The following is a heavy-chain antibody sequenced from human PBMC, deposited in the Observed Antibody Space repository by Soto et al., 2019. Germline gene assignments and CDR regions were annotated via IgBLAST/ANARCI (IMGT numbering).Heavy chain of an antibody. V-gene: IGHV1-69*11. CDR2: IVPSLDTT. Sequence: QVHLVQSGTEVKKPGSSVKVSCKASGGTFSSSGFSWVRQAPGQGLEWMGMIVPSLDTTNYAQKFQARVTITADEVTSTAYMELRGLRSEDKAVYYCARWPQPRYAADPYAVDVWGQGTRVIVSS. CDR1: GGTFSSSG. CDR3: ARWPQPRYAADPYAVDV. D-gene: IGHD2-8*01. J-gene: IGHJ6*02.